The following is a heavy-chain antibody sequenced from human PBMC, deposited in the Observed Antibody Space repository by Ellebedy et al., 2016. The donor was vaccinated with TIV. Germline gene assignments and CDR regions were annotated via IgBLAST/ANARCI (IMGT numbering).Heavy chain of an antibody. D-gene: IGHD6-19*01. CDR3: ARGREQWHRFDY. CDR2: INESGST. V-gene: IGHV4-34*01. J-gene: IGHJ4*02. Sequence: SETLSLTXAVYVGSLSGYYRTWIRQSPGKGLELIGAINESGSTNYNPSLKCRLSMSVDTSKNQFSLKLSSVAAADTAVYYCARGREQWHRFDYWGQGSLVTVSS. CDR1: VGSLSGYY.